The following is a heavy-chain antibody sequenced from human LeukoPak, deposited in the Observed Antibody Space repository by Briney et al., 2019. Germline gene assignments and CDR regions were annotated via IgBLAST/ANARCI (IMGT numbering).Heavy chain of an antibody. CDR2: MNPNSGNT. CDR3: ARNFFTSSWQNYYYYGMDV. CDR1: GYTFTSYD. V-gene: IGHV1-8*01. J-gene: IGHJ6*02. D-gene: IGHD6-13*01. Sequence: ASVKVSCKASGYTFTSYDINWVRQATGQGLEWMGWMNPNSGNTGYAQKFQGRVTMTRNTSISTAYMELSSLRSEDTAVYYCARNFFTSSWQNYYYYGMDVWGQGTTVTVSS.